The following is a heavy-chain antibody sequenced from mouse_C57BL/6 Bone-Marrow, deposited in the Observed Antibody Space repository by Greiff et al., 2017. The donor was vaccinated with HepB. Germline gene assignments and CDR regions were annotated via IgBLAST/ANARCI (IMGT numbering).Heavy chain of an antibody. CDR3: ARRALYDSYYFDY. V-gene: IGHV1-64*01. D-gene: IGHD2-3*01. Sequence: QVQLQQSGAELVKPGASVKLSCKASGYTFTSYWMHWVKQRPGQGLEWIGMIHPNSGSTNYNEKFKSKATLTVDKSSSTAYMQRSSLTSEDSAVYYCARRALYDSYYFDYWGQGTTLTVSS. J-gene: IGHJ2*01. CDR2: IHPNSGST. CDR1: GYTFTSYW.